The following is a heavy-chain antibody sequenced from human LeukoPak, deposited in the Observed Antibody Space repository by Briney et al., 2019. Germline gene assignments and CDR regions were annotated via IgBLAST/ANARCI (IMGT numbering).Heavy chain of an antibody. CDR1: GFTFSSYA. J-gene: IGHJ4*02. CDR3: ASLFHSSGWYGGVFDY. V-gene: IGHV3-64*01. CDR2: ISSNGGST. Sequence: GESLKISCAASGFTFSSYAMHWVRQAPGKGLEYVSAISSNGGSTYYANSVKGRFTISRDNSKNTLYLQMGSLRAEDMAVYYCASLFHSSGWYGGVFDYWGQGTLVTVSS. D-gene: IGHD6-19*01.